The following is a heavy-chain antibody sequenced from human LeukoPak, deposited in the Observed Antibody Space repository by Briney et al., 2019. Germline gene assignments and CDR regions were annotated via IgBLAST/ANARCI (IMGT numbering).Heavy chain of an antibody. CDR3: ARDRQEMGHFDY. CDR1: GFTFSSYG. J-gene: IGHJ4*02. Sequence: GRSLRLSCAASGFTFSSYGMHWVRQAPGKGLEWVAVIWYDGSNEYYADSVKGRFTISRDNSKNTLYLQMNSLRAEDTAVYYCARDRQEMGHFDYWGQGTLVTVSS. V-gene: IGHV3-33*01. D-gene: IGHD5-24*01. CDR2: IWYDGSNE.